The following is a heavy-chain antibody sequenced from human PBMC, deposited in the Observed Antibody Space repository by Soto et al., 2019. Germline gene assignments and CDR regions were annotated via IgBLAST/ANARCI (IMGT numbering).Heavy chain of an antibody. V-gene: IGHV1-8*01. CDR2: MNPNSGNT. CDR1: EYTFTSYN. CDR3: ARGPMGADTYYLDY. Sequence: QGRLFQPGAELRSPGPSVRFSARASEYTFTSYNINWVRQATGKGLEWMGWMNPNSGNTGYAQKFQGRVTMTRNTSISTAYMELSSLRSEDTAVYYCARGPMGADTYYLDYWGQGTLVTVSP. D-gene: IGHD1-26*01. J-gene: IGHJ4*02.